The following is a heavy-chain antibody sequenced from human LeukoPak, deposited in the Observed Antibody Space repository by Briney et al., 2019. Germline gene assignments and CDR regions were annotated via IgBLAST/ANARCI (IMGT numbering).Heavy chain of an antibody. J-gene: IGHJ4*02. CDR1: GGLNSRYY. D-gene: IGHD3-22*01. CDR3: ARVEHCYQSSGHSRHMDY. CDR2: IYTSGST. Sequence: SETLSLTCTLPGGLNSRYYWSWLRQPAGKVLEWIGHIYTSGSTTYNPSLKSRVTMSVDTSKKQLSLQLVSVSAADTAVYYCARVEHCYQSSGHSRHMDYWGKGTLVTVSS. V-gene: IGHV4-4*07.